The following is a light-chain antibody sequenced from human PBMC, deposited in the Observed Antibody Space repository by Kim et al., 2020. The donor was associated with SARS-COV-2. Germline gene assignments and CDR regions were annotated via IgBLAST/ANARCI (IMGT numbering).Light chain of an antibody. CDR1: SGKRHNA. CDR2: GNSCGSH. V-gene: IGLV4-69*01. J-gene: IGLJ3*02. Sequence: SVQLARTPTSGKRHNAISRHQQKHGKGPRFLMTGNSCGSHIKGDGIPDRFSGASSGTERYLTISSLQSEDEAHYYCHTWAAGGWVFGGGTQLTV. CDR3: HTWAAGGWV.